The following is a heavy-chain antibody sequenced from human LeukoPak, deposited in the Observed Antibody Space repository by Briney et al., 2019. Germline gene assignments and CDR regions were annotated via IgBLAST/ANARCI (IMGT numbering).Heavy chain of an antibody. CDR1: GYTFTSYG. V-gene: IGHV1-18*01. CDR3: ARGIAAAVTTFY. CDR2: ISAYNGNT. D-gene: IGHD6-13*01. J-gene: IGHJ4*02. Sequence: ASLRVSCKASGYTFTSYGITWVRRAPGQGLEWMGWISAYNGNTKYAQKFQGRVTMTTDTSTSTAYMELRSLRSDDTAVYYCARGIAAAVTTFYWGQGTLSPSPQ.